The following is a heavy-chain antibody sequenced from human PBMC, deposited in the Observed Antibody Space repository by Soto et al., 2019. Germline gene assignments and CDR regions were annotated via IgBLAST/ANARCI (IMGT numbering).Heavy chain of an antibody. J-gene: IGHJ4*02. V-gene: IGHV1-18*01. CDR1: GYTFTSYG. D-gene: IGHD1-1*01. Sequence: QVHLVQSGAEVKKPGASVKVSCKASGYTFTSYGITWVRQAPGQGLEWMGWISAHNGNTDYAQKLQGRVIVTRATSTSTAYMELRCLRSDDTAVYYCAGGRYGDYWGQGALVTVSS. CDR3: AGGRYGDY. CDR2: ISAHNGNT.